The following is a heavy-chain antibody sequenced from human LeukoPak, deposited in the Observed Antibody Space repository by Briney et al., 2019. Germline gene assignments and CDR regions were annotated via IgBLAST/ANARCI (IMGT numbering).Heavy chain of an antibody. J-gene: IGHJ4*02. D-gene: IGHD1-26*01. Sequence: GGSLRLSCAVSGFTFNSYDMQWVRQAPGKGLEWVAGISYDGRNKNNADSVKGRFTISRDNSENTLYLQMNSLRVEDTAVYYCAKGKYLLDYSGQGTLVTVSS. CDR2: ISYDGRNK. CDR3: AKGKYLLDY. V-gene: IGHV3-30*18. CDR1: GFTFNSYD.